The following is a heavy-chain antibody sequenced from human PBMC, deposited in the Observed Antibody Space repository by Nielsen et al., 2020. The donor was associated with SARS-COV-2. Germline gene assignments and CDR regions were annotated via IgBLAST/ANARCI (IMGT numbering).Heavy chain of an antibody. CDR2: INNDGSGI. V-gene: IGHV3-74*01. D-gene: IGHD3-22*01. Sequence: GGSLRLSCAAPGFTFSSTFWMNWVRQAPGKGLVWVSRINNDGSGIDYADSVKGRFTISRDNAKNTLYLQMNRLGADDTAVYYCARVPTYYDSTGGFDYWGQGALVTVFS. CDR1: GFTFSSTFW. J-gene: IGHJ4*02. CDR3: ARVPTYYDSTGGFDY.